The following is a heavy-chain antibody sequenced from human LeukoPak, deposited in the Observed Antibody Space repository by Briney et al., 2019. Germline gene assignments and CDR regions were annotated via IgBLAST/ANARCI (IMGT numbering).Heavy chain of an antibody. D-gene: IGHD5-12*01. V-gene: IGHV4-61*01. J-gene: IGHJ4*02. CDR1: GGSVSSGSYY. CDR2: IYYSGST. Sequence: PSETLSLTCTVSGGSVSSGSYYWSWIRQPPGKGLEWIGYIYYSGSTNYNPSLKNRVTILVDTSKNQFSLRLSSVTAADTAVYYCARDRGYSEAAPLDYWGQGTLVTVSS. CDR3: ARDRGYSEAAPLDY.